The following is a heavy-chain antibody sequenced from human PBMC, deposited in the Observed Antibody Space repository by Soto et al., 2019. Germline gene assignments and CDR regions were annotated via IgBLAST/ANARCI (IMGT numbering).Heavy chain of an antibody. V-gene: IGHV1-69*01. D-gene: IGHD5-12*01. Sequence: QVQLVQSGAEVKKPGSSVKVSCKASGGTFSSYAISWVRQAPGQGLEWMGGIIPIFGTANYAQKFQGRVTSTADESTSTAYMELSSLRSEDTAVYYCARELSEGYSGSDYYYGMDVWGQGTTVTVSS. CDR2: IIPIFGTA. J-gene: IGHJ6*02. CDR3: ARELSEGYSGSDYYYGMDV. CDR1: GGTFSSYA.